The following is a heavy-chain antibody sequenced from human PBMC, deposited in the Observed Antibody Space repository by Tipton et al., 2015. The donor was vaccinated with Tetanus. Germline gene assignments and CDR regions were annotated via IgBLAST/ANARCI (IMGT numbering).Heavy chain of an antibody. CDR2: INHSGST. CDR3: ARYLYYGFPNTDDAFDI. V-gene: IGHV4-34*01. J-gene: IGHJ3*02. D-gene: IGHD3-10*01. Sequence: TLSLTCAVYGGSFSGYYWSWIRQPPGKGLEWIGEINHSGSTNYNPSLKSRVTISVDTSKSQFSLKLNSVTAADTAVYYCARYLYYGFPNTDDAFDIWGQGTMVTVSS. CDR1: GGSFSGYY.